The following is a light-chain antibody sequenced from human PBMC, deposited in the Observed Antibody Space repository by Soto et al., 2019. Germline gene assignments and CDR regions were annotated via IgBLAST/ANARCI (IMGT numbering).Light chain of an antibody. V-gene: IGLV2-14*01. CDR1: SSDVGYYNY. Sequence: QSALTQPASVSGSPGQSIAISCTGTSSDVGYYNYVSWYQQHPGKAPNVMIYDVNNRPSGVPDRFSGSKSGNTASLTISGLQAEDEADYYCSSYTSSSTDVFGTGTKVTVL. CDR3: SSYTSSSTDV. J-gene: IGLJ1*01. CDR2: DVN.